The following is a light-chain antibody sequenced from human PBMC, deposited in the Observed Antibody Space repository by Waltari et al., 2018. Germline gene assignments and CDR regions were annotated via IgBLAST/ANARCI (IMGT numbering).Light chain of an antibody. J-gene: IGLJ2*01. V-gene: IGLV1-51*01. Sequence: QSVLTQPPSVSAAPGQKVTLSCSGTGSNIGNNFVSWYPQLPGTAPKLLIYDKNKRAAGSPDRFSGSKSGTSATLGITGLQTGDEADYYCGTWDTDLSVVFGGGTKLTVL. CDR1: GSNIGNNF. CDR3: GTWDTDLSVV. CDR2: DKN.